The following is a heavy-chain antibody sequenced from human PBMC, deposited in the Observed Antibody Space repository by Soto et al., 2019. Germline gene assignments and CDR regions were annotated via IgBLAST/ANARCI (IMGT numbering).Heavy chain of an antibody. D-gene: IGHD4-4*01. J-gene: IGHJ4*02. Sequence: QVQLVQSGAEVKKPGSSVKVSCKASGGSVSNYTLSWVRQAPGQGLQWMGRIIPILGRANYAENFQGRLTIIADKSTSTAYMELSSLRSDDTAVYFCAGDSAYSNYAFDFWGQGTLVIVSS. CDR2: IIPILGRA. CDR1: GGSVSNYT. CDR3: AGDSAYSNYAFDF. V-gene: IGHV1-69*08.